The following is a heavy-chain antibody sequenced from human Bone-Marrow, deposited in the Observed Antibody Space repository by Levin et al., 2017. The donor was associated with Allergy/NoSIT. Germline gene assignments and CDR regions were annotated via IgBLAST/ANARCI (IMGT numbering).Heavy chain of an antibody. CDR2: INTDGSRT. J-gene: IGHJ6*02. Sequence: LTGGSLRLSCAASGFTLSNSYMHWVRQGPGKGLVWVSRINTDGSRTRYADSVKGRFTISRDNAKNTVYLQMNSLRAEDTAVFYCARGQRWEEDAMDVWGQGTTVTVSS. CDR3: ARGQRWEEDAMDV. D-gene: IGHD1-26*01. CDR1: GFTLSNSY. V-gene: IGHV3-74*01.